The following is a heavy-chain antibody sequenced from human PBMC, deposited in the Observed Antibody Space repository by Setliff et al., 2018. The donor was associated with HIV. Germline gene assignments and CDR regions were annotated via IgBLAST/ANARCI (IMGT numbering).Heavy chain of an antibody. CDR3: TRDLGYDSFDI. V-gene: IGHV3-7*01. CDR2: IDQHGSER. D-gene: IGHD3-22*01. J-gene: IGHJ3*02. CDR1: GFTSRTYV. Sequence: GGSLRLSCAASGFTSRTYVMSWVRQAPGKGLEWVANIDQHGSERYYTDSVRGRFTISRDNAKNSLYLQMNSLRGEDTALYYCTRDLGYDSFDIWGQGTMVTVSS.